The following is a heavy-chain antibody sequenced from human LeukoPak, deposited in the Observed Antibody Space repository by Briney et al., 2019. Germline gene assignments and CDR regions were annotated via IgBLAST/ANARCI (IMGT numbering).Heavy chain of an antibody. Sequence: SETLSLTCAGYGGSFSGYYWSWIRQPPGKGLEWIGEINHSGSTNYNPSLKSRVTISVDTSKNQFSLKLSSVTAADTAVYYCARGRKRYCSGGSCPALDYWGQGTLVTVSS. CDR2: INHSGST. V-gene: IGHV4-34*01. CDR1: GGSFSGYY. D-gene: IGHD2-15*01. J-gene: IGHJ4*02. CDR3: ARGRKRYCSGGSCPALDY.